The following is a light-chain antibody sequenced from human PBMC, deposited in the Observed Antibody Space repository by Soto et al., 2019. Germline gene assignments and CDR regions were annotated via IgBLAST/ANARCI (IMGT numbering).Light chain of an antibody. CDR1: TSDISAYNY. CDR3: CSYTRSGTLS. Sequence: QSALTQPAFVSGSPGQTITISCIGTTSDISAYNYVSWYQLHPGQAPRLVIYDVSNRPSGVSDRFSGSKAGNTASLTISGLQAEDTAHYYCCSYTRSGTLSFGGGTQLTVL. CDR2: DVS. V-gene: IGLV2-14*01. J-gene: IGLJ7*01.